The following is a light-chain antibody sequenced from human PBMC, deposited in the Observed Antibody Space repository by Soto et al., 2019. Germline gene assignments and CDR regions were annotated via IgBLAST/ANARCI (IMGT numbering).Light chain of an antibody. CDR3: MQATQSWT. J-gene: IGKJ1*01. Sequence: DIVMTQTPLSSPVTLGQPASISCRSSQSVVHSDGNTYLSWLHQRPGQPPRLLIHKISSRFSGVPDRFSGSGAGTDFTLKISRVEAEDVGVYYCMQATQSWTFGQGTRVEIK. CDR1: QSVVHSDGNTY. V-gene: IGKV2-24*01. CDR2: KIS.